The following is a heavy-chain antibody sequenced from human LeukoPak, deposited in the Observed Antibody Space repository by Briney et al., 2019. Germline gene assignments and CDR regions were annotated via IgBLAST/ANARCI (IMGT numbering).Heavy chain of an antibody. CDR3: AKDQRTISSSWYVDWFDP. V-gene: IGHV3-23*01. CDR1: GFTFSSYA. CDR2: ISGSGGST. D-gene: IGHD6-13*01. J-gene: IGHJ5*02. Sequence: GGSLRLSCAASGFTFSSYAMSWVRQAPGKGLEWVSAISGSGGSTYYADSVKGRFAISRDNSKNTLYLQMNSLRAEDTAVYHCAKDQRTISSSWYVDWFDPWGQGTLVTVSS.